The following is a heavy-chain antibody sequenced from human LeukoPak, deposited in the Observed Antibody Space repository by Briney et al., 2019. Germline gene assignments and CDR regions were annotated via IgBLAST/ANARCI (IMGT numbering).Heavy chain of an antibody. CDR3: ARLGGSGGSCYAPVCYYYYMDV. CDR1: GFTFSSYE. D-gene: IGHD2-15*01. CDR2: ISSSGSTI. V-gene: IGHV3-48*03. Sequence: PGGSLRLSCAASGFTFSSYEMNWVRQAPGKGLEWVSYISSSGSTIYYADSVKGRFTISRDNAKNSLYLQMNSLRAEDTAVYYCARLGGSGGSCYAPVCYYYYMDVWGKGTTVTISS. J-gene: IGHJ6*03.